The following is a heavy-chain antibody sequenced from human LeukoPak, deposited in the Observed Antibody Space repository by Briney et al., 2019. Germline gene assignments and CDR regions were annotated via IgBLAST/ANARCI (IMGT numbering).Heavy chain of an antibody. CDR2: ISSSSYI. Sequence: GGSLRLSCAASGFTFSSYSMNWVRQAPGKGREWVSSISSSSYIYYADSVKGRFTISRDNAKNSLYLQMNSLRAEDTALYYCAKDTQWEITFGGVIVPPTTFAYWGQGTLVTVSS. V-gene: IGHV3-21*04. CDR3: AKDTQWEITFGGVIVPPTTFAY. D-gene: IGHD3-16*02. CDR1: GFTFSSYS. J-gene: IGHJ4*02.